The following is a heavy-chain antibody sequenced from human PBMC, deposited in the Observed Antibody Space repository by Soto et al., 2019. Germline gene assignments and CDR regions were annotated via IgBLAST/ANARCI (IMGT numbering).Heavy chain of an antibody. J-gene: IGHJ3*02. V-gene: IGHV1-46*01. Sequence: ASVKVSCKASGYTFTSCYMNWVRQAPGQGLEWLGIINPSGGYTTYAQRFQGRVTMTTDTSTSTAYMELRSLRSDDTAVYYCARDLSPDYYDSSGTGAFDIWGQGTMVTVSS. CDR3: ARDLSPDYYDSSGTGAFDI. CDR2: INPSGGYT. D-gene: IGHD3-22*01. CDR1: GYTFTSCY.